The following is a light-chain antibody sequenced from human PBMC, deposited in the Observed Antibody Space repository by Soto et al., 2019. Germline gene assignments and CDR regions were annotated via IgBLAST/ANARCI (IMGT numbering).Light chain of an antibody. Sequence: IVLTQSPGTLSLSPGERATLSCRASQSISATHLAWYQQRPGQAPRLLLYGASSRATGIPDRFSGSGSGTDFTLTISRVEPEDFAVFYCQHYRSSPLTFGGGTKVEIK. CDR1: QSISATH. CDR3: QHYRSSPLT. CDR2: GAS. J-gene: IGKJ4*01. V-gene: IGKV3-20*01.